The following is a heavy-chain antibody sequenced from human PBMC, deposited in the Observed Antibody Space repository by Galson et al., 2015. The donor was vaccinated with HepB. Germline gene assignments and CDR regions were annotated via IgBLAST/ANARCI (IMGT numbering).Heavy chain of an antibody. CDR2: ISYDGSNK. CDR1: GFTFSSYG. CDR3: ATYGDQEGIEDY. D-gene: IGHD4-17*01. Sequence: SLRLSCAASGFTFSSYGMHWVRQAPGKGLEWVAVISYDGSNKYYADSVKGRFTISRDNSKNTLYLQMNSLRAEDTAVYYCATYGDQEGIEDYWGQGTLVTVSS. V-gene: IGHV3-30*03. J-gene: IGHJ4*02.